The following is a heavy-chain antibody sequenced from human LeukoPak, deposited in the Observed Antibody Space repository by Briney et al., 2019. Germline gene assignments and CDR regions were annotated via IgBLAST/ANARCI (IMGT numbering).Heavy chain of an antibody. J-gene: IGHJ4*02. V-gene: IGHV3-15*01. D-gene: IGHD3-22*01. Sequence: GGSLRLSCAASGFTFSSYAMSWVRQAPGKGLEWVGRIKSKTDGGTTDYAAPVKGRLTISRDDSKNTLYLQMNSLKTEDTAVYYCTTDYYDSSGYYRHFDYWGQGTLVTVSS. CDR2: IKSKTDGGTT. CDR1: GFTFSSYA. CDR3: TTDYYDSSGYYRHFDY.